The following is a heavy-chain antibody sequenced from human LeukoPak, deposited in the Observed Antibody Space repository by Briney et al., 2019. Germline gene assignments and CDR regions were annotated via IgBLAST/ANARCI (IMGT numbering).Heavy chain of an antibody. CDR1: GGSISSYY. Sequence: SETLSLTCTVSGGSISSYYWSWIRQPAGKGLEWIGRIYTSGSTNYNPSLKSRVTMSVDTSKNQFSLKLSSVTAADTAVYYCARVRRYCSSTSCYSIDYWGQGTLVTVSS. V-gene: IGHV4-4*07. CDR2: IYTSGST. J-gene: IGHJ4*02. D-gene: IGHD2-2*01. CDR3: ARVRRYCSSTSCYSIDY.